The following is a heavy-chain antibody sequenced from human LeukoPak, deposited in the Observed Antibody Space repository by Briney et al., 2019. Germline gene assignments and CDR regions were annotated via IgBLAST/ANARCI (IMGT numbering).Heavy chain of an antibody. CDR3: ARDNQYDFWSGSLYYYYYYMDV. D-gene: IGHD3-3*01. CDR1: GFTFSSYG. Sequence: GGSLRLSCAASGFTFSSYGMHWVRQAPGKGPEWVAFIRYDGSNKYYADSVKGRFTISRDNSKNTLYLQMNSLRAEDTAVYYCARDNQYDFWSGSLYYYYYYMDVWGKGTTVTVS. V-gene: IGHV3-30*02. J-gene: IGHJ6*03. CDR2: IRYDGSNK.